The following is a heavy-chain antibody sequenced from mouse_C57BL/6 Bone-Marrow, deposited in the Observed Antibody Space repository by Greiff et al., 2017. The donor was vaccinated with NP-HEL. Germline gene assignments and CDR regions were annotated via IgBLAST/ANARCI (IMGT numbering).Heavy chain of an antibody. CDR1: GFTFSDYG. J-gene: IGHJ4*01. D-gene: IGHD1-1*01. V-gene: IGHV5-17*01. CDR2: ISSGSSTI. CDR3: ARKTTVVPYAMDY. Sequence: EVKLQESGGGLVKPGGSLKLSCAASGFTFSDYGMHWVRQAPEKGLEWVAYISSGSSTIYYADTVKGRFTISRDNAKNTLFLQMTSLRSEDTAMYYCARKTTVVPYAMDYWGQGTSVTVSS.